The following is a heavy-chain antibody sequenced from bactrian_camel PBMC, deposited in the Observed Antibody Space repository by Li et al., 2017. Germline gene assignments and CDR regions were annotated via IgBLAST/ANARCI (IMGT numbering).Heavy chain of an antibody. CDR2: ISVDGRT. CDR1: GDTGGHYC. D-gene: IGHD6*01. CDR3: AGGRADSWACDSHSTYNH. J-gene: IGHJ4*01. Sequence: HVQLVESGGGSVQAGGSLRLSYAASGDTGGHYCLSWYRQAPGKEREGVASISVDGRTRVAESVKGRFTIAEDKSTNTLYLQMNGLTSEDTAMYYCAGGRADSWACDSHSTYNHWGQGTQVTVS. V-gene: IGHV3S55*01.